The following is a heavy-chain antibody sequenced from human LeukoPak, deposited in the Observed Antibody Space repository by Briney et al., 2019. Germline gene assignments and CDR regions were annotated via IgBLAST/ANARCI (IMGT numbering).Heavy chain of an antibody. J-gene: IGHJ6*03. D-gene: IGHD3-16*01. CDR2: IFHSGIA. CDR1: NYPITSDYY. Sequence: PSETLSLTCAVSNYPITSDYYWVWIRQPPGQGLEWIGQIFHSGIAHYNPSLKSRVTMPVDTSRSQFSVNLNSVTAADTAVYFCGRAGFGTAYNRFYYYMDVWGKGTTVTVSS. CDR3: GRAGFGTAYNRFYYYMDV. V-gene: IGHV4-38-2*01.